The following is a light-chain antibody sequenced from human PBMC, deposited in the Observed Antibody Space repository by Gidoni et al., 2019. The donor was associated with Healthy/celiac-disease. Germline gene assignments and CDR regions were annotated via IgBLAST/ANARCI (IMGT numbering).Light chain of an antibody. CDR1: QSVSSSY. V-gene: IGKV3-20*01. J-gene: IGKJ3*01. Sequence: EIVLTQSPGTLSLSPGERATLPCRASQSVSSSYLAWYQQKPGQAPMLLIYGASSRATGIPDRFSGSGSGTDFTLTISRLEPEDFAVYYCQQYGSSPWTFGPGTKVDIK. CDR3: QQYGSSPWT. CDR2: GAS.